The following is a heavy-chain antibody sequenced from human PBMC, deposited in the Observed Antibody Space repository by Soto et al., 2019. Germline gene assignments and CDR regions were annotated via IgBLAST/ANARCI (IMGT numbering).Heavy chain of an antibody. CDR1: GGSFSGYY. CDR3: ARAMTKPEYYYDSSGSLFDY. D-gene: IGHD3-22*01. J-gene: IGHJ4*02. Sequence: PSETLSLTCAVYGGSFSGYYWSWIRQPPGKGLEWIGYIYYSGSTNYNPSLKSRVTISVDTSKNQFSLKLSSVTAADTAVYYCARAMTKPEYYYDSSGSLFDYWGQGTLVTVSS. CDR2: IYYSGST. V-gene: IGHV4-59*01.